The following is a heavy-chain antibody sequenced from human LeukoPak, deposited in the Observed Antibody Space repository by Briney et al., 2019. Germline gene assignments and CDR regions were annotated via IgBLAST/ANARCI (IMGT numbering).Heavy chain of an antibody. J-gene: IGHJ6*03. CDR3: ARGYSYHYYYMDV. CDR1: GGSISSYY. CDR2: IYYSGST. D-gene: IGHD5-18*01. V-gene: IGHV4-59*01. Sequence: PSETLSLTCTVSGGSISSYYWSWIRRPPGKGLEWIGYIYYSGSTNYNPSLKSRVTISVDTSKNQFSLKLSSVTAADTAVYYCARGYSYHYYYMDVWGKGTTVTVSS.